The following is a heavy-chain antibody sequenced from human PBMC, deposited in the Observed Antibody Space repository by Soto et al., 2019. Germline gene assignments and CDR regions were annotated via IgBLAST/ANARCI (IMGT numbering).Heavy chain of an antibody. J-gene: IGHJ6*03. Sequence: EVQLVESGGGLVQPGGSLKLSCAASGFTFSGSAMHWVRQASGKGLAWVGRIRSKANNYATAYGASVKGRFTISRDDSKNTAYLQMNSLKTEDTAVYYCSRQDSDFWSGKPQYYMDVWGKGTTVTVSS. D-gene: IGHD3-3*01. CDR2: IRSKANNYAT. CDR3: SRQDSDFWSGKPQYYMDV. CDR1: GFTFSGSA. V-gene: IGHV3-73*01.